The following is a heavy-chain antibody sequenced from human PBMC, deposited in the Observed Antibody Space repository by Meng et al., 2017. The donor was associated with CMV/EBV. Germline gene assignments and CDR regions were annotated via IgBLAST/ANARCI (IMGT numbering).Heavy chain of an antibody. Sequence: LPEARSRRVNASAPLSLTCTASGGSISSSYWRWFWQPAGKGLEWIGRIYTSGSTNYNPSLKSRVTMSVDTSKNQFSLKLSSVTAADTAVYYCARDLMNCSSTSCANWFDPWGQGTLVTVSS. J-gene: IGHJ5*02. V-gene: IGHV4-4*07. CDR2: IYTSGST. CDR1: GGSISSSY. CDR3: ARDLMNCSSTSCANWFDP. D-gene: IGHD2-2*01.